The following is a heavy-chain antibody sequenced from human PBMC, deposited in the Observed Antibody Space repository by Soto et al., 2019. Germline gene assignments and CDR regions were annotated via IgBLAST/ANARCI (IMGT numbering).Heavy chain of an antibody. CDR2: IYPGDSDT. CDR1: GYTFTSYW. V-gene: IGHV5-51*01. CDR3: ARQKRGYSYGGPFDS. Sequence: GESLKISCKGSGYTFTSYWIAWVRQMPGKGLEWMGIIYPGDSDTRYSPSFQGQVTISVDKSISTAYLQWSSLKASDSAMYYCARQKRGYSYGGPFDSWVQGTLVTVS. D-gene: IGHD5-18*01. J-gene: IGHJ4*02.